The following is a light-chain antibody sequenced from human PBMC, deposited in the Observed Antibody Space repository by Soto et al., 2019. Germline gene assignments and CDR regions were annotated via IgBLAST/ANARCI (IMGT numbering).Light chain of an antibody. V-gene: IGKV1-33*01. CDR2: DAS. J-gene: IGKJ5*01. Sequence: IQMTQSPSSLSASVGDIVTITCQASQDISNYLNWYQQKLGKAPKLLIYDASNLETGVPSRFSGSGSGTDFTFTISSLQPEDIATYCCQQYSHLITVGQGTRLEIK. CDR1: QDISNY. CDR3: QQYSHLIT.